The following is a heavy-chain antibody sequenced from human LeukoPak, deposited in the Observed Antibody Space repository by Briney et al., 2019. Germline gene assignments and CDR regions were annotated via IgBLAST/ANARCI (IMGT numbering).Heavy chain of an antibody. CDR1: GYTFTGYG. CDR3: ATSRGYCSSTSCRDDYYFDY. D-gene: IGHD2-2*01. Sequence: ASVKVSCKASGYTFTGYGISWVRQAPGQGLEWMGWISAYNGNTNYAQKLQGRVTMTTDTSTSTAYMELSRLRSDDTAVYYCATSRGYCSSTSCRDDYYFDYWGQGTLVTVSS. CDR2: ISAYNGNT. J-gene: IGHJ4*02. V-gene: IGHV1-18*01.